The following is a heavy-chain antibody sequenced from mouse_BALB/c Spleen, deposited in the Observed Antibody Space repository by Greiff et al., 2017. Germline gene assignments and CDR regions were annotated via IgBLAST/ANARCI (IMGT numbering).Heavy chain of an antibody. J-gene: IGHJ3*01. V-gene: IGHV3-6*02. CDR1: GYSITSGYY. CDR3: AREGAYYRYDWFAY. Sequence: EVKLQESGPGLVKPSQSLSLTCSVTGYSITSGYYWNWIRQFPGNKLEWMGYISYDGSNNYNPSLKNRISITRDTSKNQFFLKLNSVTTEDTATYYCAREGAYYRYDWFAYWGQGTLVTVSA. CDR2: ISYDGSN. D-gene: IGHD2-14*01.